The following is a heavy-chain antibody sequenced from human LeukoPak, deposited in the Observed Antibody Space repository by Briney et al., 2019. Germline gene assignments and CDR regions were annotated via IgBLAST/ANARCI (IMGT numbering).Heavy chain of an antibody. CDR2: ITHSGST. J-gene: IGHJ4*02. Sequence: SETLSLTCAVYGGSFSGKYWTWIRQPPGKGLEWIGEITHSGSTYYNPSLKSRVTISVDTSKNQFSLKLNSVTAADTAVYYCARDLMTWGQGTLVTVSS. CDR3: ARDLMT. CDR1: GGSFSGKY. V-gene: IGHV4-34*01.